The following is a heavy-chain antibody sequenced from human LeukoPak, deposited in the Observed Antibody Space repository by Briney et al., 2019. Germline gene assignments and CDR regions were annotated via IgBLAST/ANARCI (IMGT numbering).Heavy chain of an antibody. J-gene: IGHJ4*02. Sequence: GGSLRLSCAASGFTFSSYSMNSVRQARGKGLEWVSSINSSSSYIYYADSVKGRFTISRDNAKNSLYLQMNSLRAEDTAVYYCARERGLGYCSSTSCRREFDYWGQGTLVTVSS. CDR2: INSSSSYI. D-gene: IGHD2-2*01. CDR1: GFTFSSYS. CDR3: ARERGLGYCSSTSCRREFDY. V-gene: IGHV3-21*01.